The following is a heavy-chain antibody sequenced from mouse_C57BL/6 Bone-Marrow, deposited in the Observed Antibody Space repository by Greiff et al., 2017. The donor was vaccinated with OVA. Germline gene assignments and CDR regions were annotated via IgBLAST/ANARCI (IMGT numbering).Heavy chain of an antibody. V-gene: IGHV1-67*01. Sequence: QVQLQQSGPELVRPGVSVKISCKGSGYTFTDYAMHWVKQSHAKSLEWIGVISTYYGDASYNQKFKDKATMTVDKSSSTAYMELARLTSEDSAVYYCAREGNYYGSSYEWYFDVWGTGTTVTVSS. CDR3: AREGNYYGSSYEWYFDV. D-gene: IGHD1-1*01. J-gene: IGHJ1*03. CDR1: GYTFTDYA. CDR2: ISTYYGDA.